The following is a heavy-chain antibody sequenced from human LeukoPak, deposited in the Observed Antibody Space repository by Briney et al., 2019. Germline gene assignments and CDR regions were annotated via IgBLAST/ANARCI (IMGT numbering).Heavy chain of an antibody. CDR3: ARDANDSGSYYVDNEDY. Sequence: GGSLRLSCAASGFTFSDYYMSWIRQAPGKGLEWVSYISSSGSTIYYADSVKGRFTISRDNAKNSLYLQMNSLRAEDTAVYYCARDANDSGSYYVDNEDYWGQGTLVTVSS. J-gene: IGHJ4*02. D-gene: IGHD1-26*01. V-gene: IGHV3-11*01. CDR1: GFTFSDYY. CDR2: ISSSGSTI.